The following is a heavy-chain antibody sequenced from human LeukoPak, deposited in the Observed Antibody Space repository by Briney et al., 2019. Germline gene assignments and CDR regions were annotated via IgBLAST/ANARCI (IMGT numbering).Heavy chain of an antibody. J-gene: IGHJ4*02. CDR2: INPNSGGT. D-gene: IGHD3-22*01. CDR1: GYTFTGYY. V-gene: IGHV1-2*02. CDR3: AREFGSGSVDY. Sequence: ASVKVSCKASGYTFTGYYMHCVRQAPGQGLEWMGWINPNSGGTNYAQKFQGRVTMTRDTSISTAYMELSRLSSDDTAVYYCAREFGSGSVDYWGQGTLVTVSS.